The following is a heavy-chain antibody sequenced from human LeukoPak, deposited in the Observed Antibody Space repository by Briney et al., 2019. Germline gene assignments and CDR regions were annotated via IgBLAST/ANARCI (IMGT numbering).Heavy chain of an antibody. Sequence: GGSLRLSCAASGFTFSSYGMHWVRQAPGKGLEWVAFIRYDGSNKYYADSVKGRFTISRDNSKNTLYLQMNSLRAEDTAVYYCAKDFIAMSDWEPLGYWSQGILVTVSS. CDR2: IRYDGSNK. CDR3: AKDFIAMSDWEPLGY. CDR1: GFTFSSYG. V-gene: IGHV3-30*02. D-gene: IGHD1-26*01. J-gene: IGHJ4*02.